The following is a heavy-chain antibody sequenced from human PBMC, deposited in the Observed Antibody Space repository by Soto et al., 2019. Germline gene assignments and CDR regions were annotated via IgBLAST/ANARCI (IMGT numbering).Heavy chain of an antibody. Sequence: PGESLKISCKISGYSFTNFWIGWVRQMPGKGLEWMGIIYPGDSDTRYSPSFQGQVTISADKSINTAYLQWSSLKASDTAMYYYARCTPRGSAFDIWGQGTMVTVSS. CDR3: ARCTPRGSAFDI. CDR1: GYSFTNFW. D-gene: IGHD3-16*01. CDR2: IYPGDSDT. J-gene: IGHJ3*02. V-gene: IGHV5-51*01.